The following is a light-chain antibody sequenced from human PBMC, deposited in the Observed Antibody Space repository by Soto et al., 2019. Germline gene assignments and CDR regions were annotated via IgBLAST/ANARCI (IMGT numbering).Light chain of an antibody. CDR1: QGFAGW. V-gene: IGKV1-5*01. Sequence: DTQMTQSPSSLSAYIGDRVTITCRASQGFAGWLAWYQQRPGKAPKLLVSEASILRAGVPSRFSGSRSGTFFLLTISSQHHDYVGTYYRQKHDAYPWTFGQGTRVEIK. CDR3: QKHDAYPWT. CDR2: EAS. J-gene: IGKJ1*01.